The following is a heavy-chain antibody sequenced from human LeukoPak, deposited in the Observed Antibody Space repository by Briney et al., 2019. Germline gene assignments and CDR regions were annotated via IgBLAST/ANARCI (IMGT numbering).Heavy chain of an antibody. Sequence: SETLSLTCAVYGGSFSGYYWSWIRQPPGKGLEWIGEINHSGSTNYNPSLKSRVTISVDTSKNQFSLKLSSVTAADTAVYYCARHQLRITMVRGVIYRAFDPWGQGTLVTVSS. J-gene: IGHJ5*02. V-gene: IGHV4-34*01. CDR2: INHSGST. CDR3: ARHQLRITMVRGVIYRAFDP. D-gene: IGHD3-10*01. CDR1: GGSFSGYY.